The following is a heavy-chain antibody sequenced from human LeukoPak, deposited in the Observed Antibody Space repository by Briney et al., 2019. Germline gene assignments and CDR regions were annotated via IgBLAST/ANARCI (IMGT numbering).Heavy chain of an antibody. J-gene: IGHJ4*02. D-gene: IGHD4-17*01. V-gene: IGHV3-23*01. CDR1: GFTFCSYA. CDR3: AKRSTVTTNDY. CDR2: ISGSGGST. Sequence: GGSLRLSCAASGFTFCSYAMSCVRQAPGKGLEWVSAISGSGGSTYYADSVKGRFTISRDNSKNTLYLQMNSLRAEDTAVYYCAKRSTVTTNDYWGQGTLVTVSS.